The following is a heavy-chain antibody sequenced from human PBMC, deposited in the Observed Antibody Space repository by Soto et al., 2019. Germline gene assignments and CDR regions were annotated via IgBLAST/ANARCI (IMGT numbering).Heavy chain of an antibody. Sequence: SVKVSCKASGGTFSSYAISWVRQAPGQGLEWMGGIIPIFGTANYAQKFQGRVTITADESTSTAYMELSSLRSEDTAVYYCARPGSGIAAADNYYYHGMDVRGQGTTVTVSS. CDR1: GGTFSSYA. CDR3: ARPGSGIAAADNYYYHGMDV. CDR2: IIPIFGTA. D-gene: IGHD6-13*01. J-gene: IGHJ6*02. V-gene: IGHV1-69*13.